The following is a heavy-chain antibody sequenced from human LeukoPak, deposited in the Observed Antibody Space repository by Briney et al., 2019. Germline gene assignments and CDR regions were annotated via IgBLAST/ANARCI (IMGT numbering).Heavy chain of an antibody. CDR3: ARECVGRVPAANKRSMGY. V-gene: IGHV1-2*02. J-gene: IGHJ4*02. CDR2: INPNSGGT. D-gene: IGHD2-2*01. Sequence: ASVKVSCKASGYTFTGYYMHWVRQAPGQGLEWMGWINPNSGGTNYAQKFQGRVTMTRDTSISTAYMELSRLRSDDTALYYCARECVGRVPAANKRSMGYWGQGTLVTVPS. CDR1: GYTFTGYY.